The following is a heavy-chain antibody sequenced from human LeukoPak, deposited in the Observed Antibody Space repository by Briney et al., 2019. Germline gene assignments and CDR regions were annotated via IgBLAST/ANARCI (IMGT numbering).Heavy chain of an antibody. CDR2: MSSDGIKS. V-gene: IGHV3-30*04. J-gene: IGHJ4*02. CDR1: GFAFRMSG. CDR3: AKDHAGSGRAFEY. D-gene: IGHD3-10*01. Sequence: GGSLRLSCATSGFAFRMSGVHWVRQAPGKGLEWVALMSSDGIKSYYADSVKGRFTVSRDTSKDIVYLQMKSLSADDTGIYYCAKDHAGSGRAFEYWGQGTRLSVSS.